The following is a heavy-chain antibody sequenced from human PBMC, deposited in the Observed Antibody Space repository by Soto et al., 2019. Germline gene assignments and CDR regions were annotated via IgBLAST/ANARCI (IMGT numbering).Heavy chain of an antibody. CDR1: GHSISSSNW. CDR3: ARRSSSMRYFDY. CDR2: IYYSGST. J-gene: IGHJ4*02. V-gene: IGHV4-28*01. Sequence: PSETLSLTCAVSGHSISSSNWWGWIRQPPGKGLEWIGYIYYSGSTYYNPSVTGRVSMSVDTSKNQFSLKLSSVTTVDTAVYYCARRSSSMRYFDYWGQGTLVTVSS.